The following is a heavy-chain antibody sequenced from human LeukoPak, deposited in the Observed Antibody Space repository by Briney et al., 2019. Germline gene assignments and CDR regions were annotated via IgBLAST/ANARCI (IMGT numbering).Heavy chain of an antibody. J-gene: IGHJ3*01. CDR3: TREISMFVNAFDL. CDR1: GFNFSNSG. D-gene: IGHD3-10*02. V-gene: IGHV3-33*01. CDR2: IWYDGSNE. Sequence: TGGSLRLSCAASGFNFSNSGMHWVRQAPGKGLEWVAVIWYDGSNEYYADAVKGRFTISRDNSKNTVHLQMNSLRVEDTSVYYCTREISMFVNAFDLWGQGTLVTVTS.